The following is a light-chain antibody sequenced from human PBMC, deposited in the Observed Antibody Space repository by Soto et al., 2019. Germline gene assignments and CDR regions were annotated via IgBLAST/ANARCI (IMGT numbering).Light chain of an antibody. V-gene: IGKV3-15*01. Sequence: DIVMTQSPATLSVSPGARATLSCRASQSVSINLAWYQQKPGQAPRLLIYGASTRATGIPARFSGSGSGTEFTLTISSLQSEDFAVYYCQQYNNWPRTFGQGTKVEIQ. CDR1: QSVSIN. CDR2: GAS. CDR3: QQYNNWPRT. J-gene: IGKJ1*01.